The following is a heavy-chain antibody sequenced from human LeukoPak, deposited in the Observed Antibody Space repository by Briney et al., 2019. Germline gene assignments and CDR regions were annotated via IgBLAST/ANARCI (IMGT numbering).Heavy chain of an antibody. CDR2: ISYDGSNK. D-gene: IGHD3-22*01. V-gene: IGHV3-30*18. CDR3: AKDQYYYDSSGYTYFDY. CDR1: GFTFSSYG. J-gene: IGHJ4*02. Sequence: PGRSLRLSCAASGFTFSSYGMHWVRQAPGKGLEWVAVISYDGSNKYYADSVKGRFTISRDNSKNTLYLQMNSLRAEDTAVYYCAKDQYYYDSSGYTYFDYWGQGTLVAVSS.